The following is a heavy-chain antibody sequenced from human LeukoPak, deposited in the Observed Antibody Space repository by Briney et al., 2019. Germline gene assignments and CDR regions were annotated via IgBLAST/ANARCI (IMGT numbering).Heavy chain of an antibody. Sequence: GASVKVSCKASGGTFSSYAISWVRQAPGQGLEWMGGIIPIFGTANYAQKFQGRVTITTDESTSTAYMEPSSLRSEDTAVYYCASLAARLKNAFDIWGQGTMVTDSS. V-gene: IGHV1-69*05. CDR3: ASLAARLKNAFDI. CDR2: IIPIFGTA. CDR1: GGTFSSYA. D-gene: IGHD6-6*01. J-gene: IGHJ3*02.